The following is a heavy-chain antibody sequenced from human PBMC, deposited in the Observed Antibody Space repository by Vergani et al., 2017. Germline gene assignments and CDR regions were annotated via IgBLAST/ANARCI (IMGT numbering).Heavy chain of an antibody. J-gene: IGHJ4*02. CDR2: IRSKAYGQAT. V-gene: IGHV3-49*03. CDR3: ARDLFYYDSSGYYSGFFDY. Sequence: EVQLVESGGDLVQPGRSLRLSCTASGFTFGYYAMDWFRQAPGLGLEWVGGIRSKAYGQATIYAASVKGRFTISRDNAKNSLYLQMNSLRAEDTAVYYCARDLFYYDSSGYYSGFFDYWGQGTLVTVSS. D-gene: IGHD3-22*01. CDR1: GFTFGYYA.